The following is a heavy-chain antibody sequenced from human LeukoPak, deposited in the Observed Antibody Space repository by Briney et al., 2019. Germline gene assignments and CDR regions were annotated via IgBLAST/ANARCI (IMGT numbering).Heavy chain of an antibody. J-gene: IGHJ4*02. V-gene: IGHV3-7*01. Sequence: GGSLRLSCAASGFTFSTYWMNWFRQTPGKGLEWVAKIKADGGEKDHVASVKGRFTISRDNAKNSLYLQMNSLRVEDTAVYYCARGGAARPDFWGQGTRVTVSS. D-gene: IGHD6-6*01. CDR2: IKADGGEK. CDR1: GFTFSTYW. CDR3: ARGGAARPDF.